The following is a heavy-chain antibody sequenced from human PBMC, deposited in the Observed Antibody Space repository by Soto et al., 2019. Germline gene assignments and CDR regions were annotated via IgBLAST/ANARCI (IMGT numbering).Heavy chain of an antibody. V-gene: IGHV3-30-3*01. D-gene: IGHD3-3*01. CDR2: ISYDGSNK. J-gene: IGHJ4*02. Sequence: QVQLVESGGGVVQPGRSLRLSCAASGFTFSSYAMHWVRQAPGKGLEWVAVISYDGSNKYYADSVKGRFTISRDNSKNTLYMKMNGLRAEDTVVYYCARDKTAERYYDFWSGPFDYWGQGTLVTVSS. CDR3: ARDKTAERYYDFWSGPFDY. CDR1: GFTFSSYA.